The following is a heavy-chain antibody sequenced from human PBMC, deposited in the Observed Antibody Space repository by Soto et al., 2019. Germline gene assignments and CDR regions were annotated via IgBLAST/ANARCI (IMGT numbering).Heavy chain of an antibody. D-gene: IGHD3-3*01. CDR1: GFTFSGSA. Sequence: PGGSLRLSCAASGFTFSGSAMHWVRQASGKGLEWVGRIRSKANSYATAYAASVKGRFTISRDDSKNTAYLQMNSLKTEDMAVYYCTRRGYDFWSGYDGMDVWGQGTTVTVSS. V-gene: IGHV3-73*01. CDR2: IRSKANSYAT. J-gene: IGHJ6*02. CDR3: TRRGYDFWSGYDGMDV.